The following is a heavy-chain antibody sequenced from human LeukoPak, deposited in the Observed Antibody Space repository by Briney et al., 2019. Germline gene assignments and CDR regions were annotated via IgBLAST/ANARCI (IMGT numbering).Heavy chain of an antibody. CDR2: YHTSGST. Sequence: SETLSLTCTVSGDSISSTSYYWSWIRQPAGKGLEWIGRYHTSGSTNYNPSLKSRVTMSADTSKNQFSLQLSSVTAAGTAVYYCARDTYYYDSSGYSNFDYWGQGTLVTVSS. CDR1: GDSISSTSYY. D-gene: IGHD3-22*01. CDR3: ARDTYYYDSSGYSNFDY. V-gene: IGHV4-61*02. J-gene: IGHJ4*02.